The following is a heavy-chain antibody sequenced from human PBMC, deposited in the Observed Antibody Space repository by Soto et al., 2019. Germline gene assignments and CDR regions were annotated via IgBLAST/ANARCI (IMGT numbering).Heavy chain of an antibody. Sequence: SETLSLTCTVSGGSISSYYWSWIRQPPGKGLEWIGYMDYSGSTNYNPSLKSRVTISVDTSKNQFSLKLSSVTAADTAVYYCARLSYYYGSGSYSLYYYYGMDVWGQGTTVTVSS. J-gene: IGHJ6*02. CDR2: MDYSGST. V-gene: IGHV4-59*08. CDR3: ARLSYYYGSGSYSLYYYYGMDV. CDR1: GGSISSYY. D-gene: IGHD3-10*01.